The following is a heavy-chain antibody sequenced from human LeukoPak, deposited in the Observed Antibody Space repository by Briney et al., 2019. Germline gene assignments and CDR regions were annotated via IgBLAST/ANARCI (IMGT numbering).Heavy chain of an antibody. V-gene: IGHV3-74*01. J-gene: IGHJ4*02. CDR2: VSPDGKIT. D-gene: IGHD3-22*01. CDR1: GFTFNDHW. CDR3: AREGNYYDSSGYYRPFDY. Sequence: GGSLRLSCAASGFTFNDHWIHWVRQAPGKGLVWVSRVSPDGKITTYADSVKGRFTISRDNAKNTLYLQMNSLRAEDTAVYYCAREGNYYDSSGYYRPFDYWGQGTLVTVSS.